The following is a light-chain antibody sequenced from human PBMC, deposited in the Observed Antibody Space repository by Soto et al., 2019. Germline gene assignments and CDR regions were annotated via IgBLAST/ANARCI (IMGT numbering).Light chain of an antibody. CDR2: GAS. Sequence: EIVLTQSPGTLSLSPGERATLSCRASQSVSSNNLAWYQQKPGQAPRLLIYGASRRATGIPDRFSGSGSGTEFTLTISSLQSEDFAVYYCQQYNNWPPETFGQGTKVDIK. V-gene: IGKV3D-15*01. CDR3: QQYNNWPPET. CDR1: QSVSSN. J-gene: IGKJ1*01.